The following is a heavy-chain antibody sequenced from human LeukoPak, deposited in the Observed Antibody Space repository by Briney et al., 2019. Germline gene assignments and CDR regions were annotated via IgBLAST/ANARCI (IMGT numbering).Heavy chain of an antibody. CDR2: INDSGDST. V-gene: IGHV3-23*01. CDR1: GFTFSSYA. D-gene: IGHD2-2*01. CDR3: ATAYYSSTSCPT. J-gene: IGHJ5*02. Sequence: PGGSLRLSCAASGFTFSSYAMSWVRQAPGKGLEWVSSINDSGDSTYYADSVKGRFTISRDNSKNTLYLLMNNLRAEDTAIFYCATAYYSSTSCPTWGQGTLVTVSS.